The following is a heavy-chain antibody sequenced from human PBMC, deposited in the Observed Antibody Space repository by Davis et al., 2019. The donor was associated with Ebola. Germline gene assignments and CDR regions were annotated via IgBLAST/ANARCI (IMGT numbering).Heavy chain of an antibody. Sequence: PSETLSLTCSVSGGSISRSHWWTWVRQPPGKGLEWIGEIYHSGNTNYNPSLKSRVTMSVDKSQNQFSLKLSSVTAADTAVYYCARTSVVVVPSATTMVATLYYFDSWGQGTLVTVSS. V-gene: IGHV4-4*02. CDR3: ARTSVVVVPSATTMVATLYYFDS. D-gene: IGHD2-2*01. J-gene: IGHJ4*02. CDR1: GGSISRSHW. CDR2: IYHSGNT.